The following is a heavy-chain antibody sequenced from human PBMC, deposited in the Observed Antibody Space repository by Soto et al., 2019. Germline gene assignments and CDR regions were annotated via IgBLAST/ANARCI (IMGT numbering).Heavy chain of an antibody. D-gene: IGHD3-3*01. CDR3: AREFVPNYDFWRKSAFDI. V-gene: IGHV3-21*01. CDR1: GFTFSSYS. CDR2: ISSSSSYI. J-gene: IGHJ3*02. Sequence: GGSLRLSCAASGFTFSSYSMNWVRQAPGKGLEWVSSISSSSSYIYYADSVKGRFTISRDNAKNSLYLQMNSLRAEDTAVYYCAREFVPNYDFWRKSAFDIWGQGTTVTVSS.